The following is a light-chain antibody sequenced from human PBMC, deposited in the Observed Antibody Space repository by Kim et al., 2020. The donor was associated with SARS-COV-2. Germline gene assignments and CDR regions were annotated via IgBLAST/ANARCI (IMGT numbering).Light chain of an antibody. V-gene: IGLV1-44*01. CDR1: SSNIGSNT. CDR2: SNN. CDR3: AAWDDSLNGPV. Sequence: ELTQPPSASGTPGQRVTISCSGSSSNIGSNTVNWYQQLPGTAPKLLIYSNNRRPSGIPDRFSGSKSGTSASLAISGLQSEDEADYYCAAWDDSLNGPVFGGGTKLTVL. J-gene: IGLJ3*02.